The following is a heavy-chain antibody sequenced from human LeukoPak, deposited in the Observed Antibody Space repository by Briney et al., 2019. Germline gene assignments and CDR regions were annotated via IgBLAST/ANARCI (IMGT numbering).Heavy chain of an antibody. D-gene: IGHD2-2*02. J-gene: IGHJ4*02. CDR1: GGTFSSYA. CDR2: IIPIFGTA. Sequence: SVKVSCKASGGTFSSYAISWVRQAPGQGLEWMGGIIPIFGTANYAQKFQGRVTITADESTSTAYMELSSLRSEGTAVYYCARADCSSTSCYSGVDYWGQGTLVTVSS. V-gene: IGHV1-69*13. CDR3: ARADCSSTSCYSGVDY.